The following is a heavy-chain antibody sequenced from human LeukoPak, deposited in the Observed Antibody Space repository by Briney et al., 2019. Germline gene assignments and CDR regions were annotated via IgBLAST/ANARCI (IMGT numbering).Heavy chain of an antibody. J-gene: IGHJ4*02. CDR1: GSSISSYY. D-gene: IGHD3-22*01. V-gene: IGHV4-59*01. Sequence: SETLSLTCTVSGSSISSYYWSWIRQPPGKGLEWIGYSYYTGSTNYNPSLKSRVTISVDTSKKQFSLRLSSVTTADTAVYYCARFRNYYDSSGSYTYFDYWGQGTLVTVS. CDR3: ARFRNYYDSSGSYTYFDY. CDR2: SYYTGST.